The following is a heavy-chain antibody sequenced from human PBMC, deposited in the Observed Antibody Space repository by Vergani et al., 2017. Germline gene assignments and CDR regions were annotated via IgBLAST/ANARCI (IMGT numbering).Heavy chain of an antibody. CDR2: LSASDRRT. D-gene: IGHD6-19*01. J-gene: IGHJ3*02. CDR1: GFTFIMHA. Sequence: EVQLLESGGDLVQPGGSPRLCCAASGFTFIMHAMSWVRQAPGKGLEWVSTLSASDRRTHYADSVKGRFTISRDNSKNTLFLHMNSLRPEDTAVYYCAKVGRSEVAGTFGAFDIWGQGTMVTVSS. V-gene: IGHV3-23*01. CDR3: AKVGRSEVAGTFGAFDI.